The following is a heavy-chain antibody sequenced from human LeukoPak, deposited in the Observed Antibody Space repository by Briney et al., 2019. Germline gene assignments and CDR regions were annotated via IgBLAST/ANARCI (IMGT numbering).Heavy chain of an antibody. J-gene: IGHJ5*02. V-gene: IGHV3-21*04. CDR2: ISSSSSYI. CDR3: AKDYKEFGVVPAAIDWFDP. CDR1: GFTFSSYS. D-gene: IGHD2-2*01. Sequence: PGGSLRLSCAASGFTFSSYSMNWVRQAPGKGLEWVSSISSSSSYIYYADSVKGRFTISRDNAKNSLYLQMNSLRAEDTAVYYCAKDYKEFGVVPAAIDWFDPWGQGTLVTVSS.